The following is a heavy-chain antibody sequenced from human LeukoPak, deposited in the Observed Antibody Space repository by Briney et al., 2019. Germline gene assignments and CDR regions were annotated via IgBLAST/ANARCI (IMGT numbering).Heavy chain of an antibody. V-gene: IGHV1-69*13. CDR2: IIPIFGTA. D-gene: IGHD6-13*01. CDR3: ARDLGDSSSWWGYYYYYGMDV. J-gene: IGHJ6*02. Sequence: ASVEVSCKASGGTFSSYAISWVRQAPGQGLEWMGGIIPIFGTANYAQKFQGRVTITADESTSTAYMELSSLRSEDTAVYYCARDLGDSSSWWGYYYYYGMDVWGQGTTVTVSS. CDR1: GGTFSSYA.